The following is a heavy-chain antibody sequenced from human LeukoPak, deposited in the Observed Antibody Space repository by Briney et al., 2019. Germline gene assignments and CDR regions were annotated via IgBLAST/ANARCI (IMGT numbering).Heavy chain of an antibody. V-gene: IGHV4-59*08. J-gene: IGHJ6*02. Sequence: SETLSLTCTVSGGSISGSYWSWIRQPPGKGLEWIGYIYYTETYYNPSLKSRVTISLDSSKNQFSLKLRFVTAADTAVYYCARTQGWGTVRTGYYYGMDVWGQGTTATVSS. D-gene: IGHD4-11*01. CDR2: IYYTET. CDR1: GGSISGSY. CDR3: ARTQGWGTVRTGYYYGMDV.